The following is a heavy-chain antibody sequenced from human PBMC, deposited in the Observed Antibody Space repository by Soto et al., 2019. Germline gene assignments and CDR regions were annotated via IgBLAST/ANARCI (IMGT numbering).Heavy chain of an antibody. Sequence: SETLSLTCTVSGGSISSGGYYWSWIRQHPGKGLEWIGYIYYSGSTYYNPSLKSRVTISVDTSKNQFSLKLSSVTAADTAVYYCARWRSHCSSTSCYAWFDHWGQGTLVTVPQ. CDR1: GGSISSGGYY. CDR3: ARWRSHCSSTSCYAWFDH. D-gene: IGHD2-2*01. V-gene: IGHV4-31*03. J-gene: IGHJ5*02. CDR2: IYYSGST.